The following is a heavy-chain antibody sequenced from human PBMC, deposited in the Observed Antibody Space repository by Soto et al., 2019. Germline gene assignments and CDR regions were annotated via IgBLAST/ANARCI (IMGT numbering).Heavy chain of an antibody. J-gene: IGHJ4*02. V-gene: IGHV4-61*01. Sequence: PSETLSLTCTVSGGSISDDTYYWGWIRQPPGKGLEWIAYIYYSGSTDYNPSLKSRVTISVDTSKNQFSLKLTSVTAADTAVYFCARGILSGYLPFDYWGQGTLVTVSS. CDR2: IYYSGST. D-gene: IGHD3-22*01. CDR3: ARGILSGYLPFDY. CDR1: GGSISDDTYY.